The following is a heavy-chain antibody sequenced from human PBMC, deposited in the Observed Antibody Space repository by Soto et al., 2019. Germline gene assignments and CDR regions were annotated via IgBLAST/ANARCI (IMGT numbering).Heavy chain of an antibody. CDR3: AKESFIAAAGMGGDYYFDY. Sequence: EVPLVESGGGLVQPGRSLRLSCAASGFTFDDYAMHWFRQAPGKGLEWVSGISWNSGSIGYADSVKGRFTISRDNAKNSLYLQMNSLRAEDTALYYCAKESFIAAAGMGGDYYFDYWGQGTLVTVSS. CDR1: GFTFDDYA. CDR2: ISWNSGSI. D-gene: IGHD6-13*01. V-gene: IGHV3-9*01. J-gene: IGHJ4*02.